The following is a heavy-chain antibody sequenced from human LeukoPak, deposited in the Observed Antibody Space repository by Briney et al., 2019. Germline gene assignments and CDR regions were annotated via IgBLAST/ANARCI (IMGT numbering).Heavy chain of an antibody. CDR3: ARGYYDSSGYYPL. CDR1: GFTFSSYS. D-gene: IGHD3-22*01. V-gene: IGHV3-21*01. J-gene: IGHJ4*02. CDR2: ISSSSSYI. Sequence: GGSLRLSCAASGFTFSSYSMNWVRQAPGKGLEWVSSISSSSSYIYYADSVKGRFTISRDNSKNSLYLQLNSLRAEDTAVYYCARGYYDSSGYYPLWGQGTLVTVSS.